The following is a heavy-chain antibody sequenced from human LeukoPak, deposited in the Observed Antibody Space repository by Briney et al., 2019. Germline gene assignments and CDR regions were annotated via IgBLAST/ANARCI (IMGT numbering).Heavy chain of an antibody. CDR1: GFTFSNYW. Sequence: GGSLRLSCAASGFTFSNYWMHWVRQAPGKGLEWVANIKEDGSKKYSADSVKGRFTISRDNAENSLYLQMNSLRVEDTAFYYCARDLAYSRLDYWGQGMLVTVSS. J-gene: IGHJ4*02. V-gene: IGHV3-7*01. D-gene: IGHD5-18*01. CDR3: ARDLAYSRLDY. CDR2: IKEDGSKK.